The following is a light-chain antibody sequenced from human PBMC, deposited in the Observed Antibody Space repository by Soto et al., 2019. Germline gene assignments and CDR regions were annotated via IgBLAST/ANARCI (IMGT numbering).Light chain of an antibody. CDR3: QQYVGWT. CDR2: GAS. V-gene: IGKV3-20*01. Sequence: EIVLTQSPGTLSLSPGERATLSCRASHSVGSSHLAWYQQKPGQAPRLLIYGASSRATGVPDRFSGSGSGTDFTLTISRLEPEDSAVYYCQQYVGWTFGQGTKVEFK. CDR1: HSVGSSH. J-gene: IGKJ1*01.